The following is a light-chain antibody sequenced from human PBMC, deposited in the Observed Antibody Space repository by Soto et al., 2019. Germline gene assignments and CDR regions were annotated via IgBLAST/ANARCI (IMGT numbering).Light chain of an antibody. V-gene: IGKV1-27*01. CDR2: AAS. CDR1: QGIRNY. Sequence: DIQMTQSPTSMSASVGDRVTITCRASQGIRNYVAWYQQIPGKAPKLLIYAASTLQSGVPSRFSGSGSGTDFTLTINCLQPEDVATYFCQKYSSVPVFGPGTKVEI. J-gene: IGKJ3*01. CDR3: QKYSSVPV.